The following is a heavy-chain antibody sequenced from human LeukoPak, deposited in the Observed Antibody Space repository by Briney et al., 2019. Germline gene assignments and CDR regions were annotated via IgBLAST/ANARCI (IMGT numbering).Heavy chain of an antibody. CDR3: ARGSINYNSGGYYDNPPLDY. V-gene: IGHV1-46*01. CDR2: INPSGGSA. Sequence: ASVKVSCEASGYTFTSYYMNWVRQAPGQGLEWMGRINPSGGSASYAQKFQGRVTVTRDTSTSTVYMELSSLRSEDTAVYYCARGSINYNSGGYYDNPPLDYWGQGTLVTVSS. D-gene: IGHD3-22*01. J-gene: IGHJ4*02. CDR1: GYTFTSYY.